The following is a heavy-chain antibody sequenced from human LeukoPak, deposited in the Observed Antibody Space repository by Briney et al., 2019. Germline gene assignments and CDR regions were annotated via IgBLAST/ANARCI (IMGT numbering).Heavy chain of an antibody. V-gene: IGHV1-69*06. CDR1: GGTFSSYA. J-gene: IGHJ4*02. D-gene: IGHD2-15*01. Sequence: ASVKVSCKASGGTFSSYAISWVRQAPGQGLEWMGGIIPIFGTANYAQKFQGRVTITADKSMSTAYMELSSLRSEDTAVYYCASGYCSGGGCYSVFDYWGQGTLVTVSS. CDR2: IIPIFGTA. CDR3: ASGYCSGGGCYSVFDY.